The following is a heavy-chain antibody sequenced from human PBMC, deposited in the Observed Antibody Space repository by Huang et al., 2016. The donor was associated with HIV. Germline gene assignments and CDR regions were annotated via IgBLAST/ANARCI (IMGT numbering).Heavy chain of an antibody. Sequence: QVQLVQSGAEVRKPGSSVKVSCKASGGNFNSYTINWLRQAPGQGPAWRGGRLPMLGKPNYAPKFQARLTMTADGSTSTAYMVLSSLRPEDTAIDYWAKWGGRSDYEFRRAHAFDIWGQGTVVTVSS. V-gene: IGHV1-69*01. J-gene: IGHJ3*02. CDR3: AKWGGRSDYEFRRAHAFDI. CDR2: RLPMLGKP. CDR1: GGNFNSYT. D-gene: IGHD5-12*01.